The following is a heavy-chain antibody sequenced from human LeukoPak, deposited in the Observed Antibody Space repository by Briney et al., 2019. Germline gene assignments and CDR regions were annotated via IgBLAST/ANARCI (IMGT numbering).Heavy chain of an antibody. Sequence: GASVKVSCKASGYAFTSYDINWVRQATGQGLEWMAWMNPDSGNSGYALKFQGRVSITRNTSISTAYMELSSLRSEDMAVYYCARGHGTGRHYDGMDVWGQGTTVTVSS. CDR1: GYAFTSYD. D-gene: IGHD3-10*01. CDR3: ARGHGTGRHYDGMDV. CDR2: MNPDSGNS. J-gene: IGHJ6*02. V-gene: IGHV1-8*01.